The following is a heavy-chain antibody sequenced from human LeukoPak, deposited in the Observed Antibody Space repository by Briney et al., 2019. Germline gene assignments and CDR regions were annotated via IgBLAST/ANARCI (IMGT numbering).Heavy chain of an antibody. CDR1: GFTFSSYS. CDR2: ISSSSSYI. CDR3: ARGYIATLGYSPRSSFDS. V-gene: IGHV3-21*01. J-gene: IGHJ4*02. Sequence: GGSLRLSCAASGFTFSSYSMTWVRQAPGKGLEWVSSISSSSSYIYYSDSVKGRFTISRDNAKNSLYLQMNSLVAEDTAVYYCARGYIATLGYSPRSSFDSWGQGSLVTVSS. D-gene: IGHD2-15*01.